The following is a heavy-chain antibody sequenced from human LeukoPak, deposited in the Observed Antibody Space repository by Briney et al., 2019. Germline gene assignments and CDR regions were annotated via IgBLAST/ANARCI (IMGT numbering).Heavy chain of an antibody. J-gene: IGHJ4*02. Sequence: SETLSLTCTVSGGSISSSTFYWDWIRQPPGKGLEWIGSISYGGSTYYKPSLKSRVTISVDTSKNRFSLKVSSVTAADTAVYYCARHVEMTTIYFDYWGQGTLVTVSS. CDR3: ARHVEMTTIYFDY. V-gene: IGHV4-39*01. D-gene: IGHD5-24*01. CDR2: ISYGGST. CDR1: GGSISSSTFY.